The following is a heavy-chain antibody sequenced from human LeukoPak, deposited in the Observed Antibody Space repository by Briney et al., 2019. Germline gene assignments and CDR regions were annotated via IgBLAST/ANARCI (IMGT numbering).Heavy chain of an antibody. D-gene: IGHD3-22*01. CDR3: ARFPHYYDSSGYLAFDY. Sequence: GGSLRLSCAASGFTFSSYEMNWVRQVPGKGLEWVSYISSSGSTIYYADSVKGRFTISRDNAKNSLYLQMNSLRAEDTAVYYCARFPHYYDSSGYLAFDYWGQGTLVTVSS. J-gene: IGHJ4*02. CDR2: ISSSGSTI. V-gene: IGHV3-48*03. CDR1: GFTFSSYE.